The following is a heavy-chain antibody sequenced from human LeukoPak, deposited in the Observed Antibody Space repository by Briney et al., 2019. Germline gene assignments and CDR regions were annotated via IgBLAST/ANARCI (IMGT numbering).Heavy chain of an antibody. V-gene: IGHV3-48*03. CDR3: ARGPPIVVVPASVDV. CDR1: GFTFSSYE. J-gene: IGHJ6*04. D-gene: IGHD2-2*01. CDR2: ISSSGSTI. Sequence: GGSLRLSCAASGFTFSSYEMNWVRKAPGKGLEWVSYISSSGSTIYYADSVKGRFTISRDNAKNSLYLQMNSLRAEDTAVYYCARGPPIVVVPASVDVWGKGTTVTVSS.